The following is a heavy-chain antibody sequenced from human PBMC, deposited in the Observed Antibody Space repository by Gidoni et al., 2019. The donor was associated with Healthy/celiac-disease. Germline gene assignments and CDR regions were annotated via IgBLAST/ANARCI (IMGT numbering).Heavy chain of an antibody. V-gene: IGHV4-39*01. Sequence: QLQLQESGPGLVKPSETLSLTCTVSGVSISSSSYYWGWIRQPPGKGLEWIGSIYYSGSTYYNPSLKSRVTISVDTSKNQFSLKLSSVTAADTAVYYCARRYGSGKLDYWGQGTLVTVSS. J-gene: IGHJ4*02. D-gene: IGHD3-10*01. CDR1: GVSISSSSYY. CDR3: ARRYGSGKLDY. CDR2: IYYSGST.